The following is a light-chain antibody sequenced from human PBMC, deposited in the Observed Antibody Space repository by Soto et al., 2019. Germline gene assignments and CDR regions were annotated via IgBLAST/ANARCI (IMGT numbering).Light chain of an antibody. V-gene: IGLV2-14*01. CDR1: SSDVGGYNY. J-gene: IGLJ1*01. CDR2: EVS. Sequence: QSALTQPASVSGSPGQSITIPCTGTSSDVGGYNYVCWYQHHPGKAPKLIISEVSNRPSGVSDRFSGSKSGNTASLTISGLQPEDEADYYCTSFTSSTTYVFGTGTKVTVL. CDR3: TSFTSSTTYV.